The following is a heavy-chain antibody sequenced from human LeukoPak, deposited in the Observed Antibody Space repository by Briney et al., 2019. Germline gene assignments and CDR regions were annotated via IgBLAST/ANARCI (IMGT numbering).Heavy chain of an antibody. J-gene: IGHJ6*02. CDR1: GLTFSSYW. D-gene: IGHD2-15*01. V-gene: IGHV3-7*04. Sequence: GGSLRLSCAASGLTFSSYWMSWVRQAPGKGLEWVANIKQDGSEKYYVDSVKGRFTISRDNAKNSLYLQMNSLRAEDTAVYYCARDGKLLDDVYYYGMDVRGQGTTVTVSS. CDR3: ARDGKLLDDVYYYGMDV. CDR2: IKQDGSEK.